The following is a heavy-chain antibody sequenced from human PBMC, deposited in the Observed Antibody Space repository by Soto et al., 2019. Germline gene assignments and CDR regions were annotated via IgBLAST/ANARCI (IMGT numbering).Heavy chain of an antibody. CDR1: GDTFSSYA. Sequence: QVQLVQSGAEVKKPGSSVKVSCKASGDTFSSYALSWVRQAPGQGLEWMGGIIPVYGTANYAQKFQDRVTITADESTSTAYMELSSLRSEDTAVYYCPRDSRKYTYGGSFDYWGQGTLVTVSS. CDR2: IIPVYGTA. CDR3: PRDSRKYTYGGSFDY. J-gene: IGHJ4*02. D-gene: IGHD1-26*01. V-gene: IGHV1-69*01.